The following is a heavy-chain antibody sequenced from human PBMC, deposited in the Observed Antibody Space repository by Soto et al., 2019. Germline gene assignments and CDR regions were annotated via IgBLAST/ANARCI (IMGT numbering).Heavy chain of an antibody. CDR1: GTDYW. CDR3: ARGYYSFWSGPLDY. D-gene: IGHD3-3*01. Sequence: PGDSLKISCRTSGTDYWIAWVRQRPGKGLEWLGIIYPGDSDTRYSPSLQGQVTISADKSINTTYLRWSTLKASDSGIYFCARGYYSFWSGPLDYWGQGTLVT. J-gene: IGHJ4*02. V-gene: IGHV5-51*01. CDR2: IYPGDSDT.